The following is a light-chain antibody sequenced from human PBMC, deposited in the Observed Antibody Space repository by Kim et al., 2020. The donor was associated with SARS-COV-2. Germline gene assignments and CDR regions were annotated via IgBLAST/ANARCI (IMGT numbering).Light chain of an antibody. Sequence: DVQMTQSPSTLSASVGDRVTITCRASQSISTSLAWYQQRPGKAPDLLIYDASSLESGVPSRFSGSGSGTEFTLTISSLQPDDLATYYCQHYNSYSGPFVGGTRMGIK. CDR2: DAS. CDR3: QHYNSYSGP. J-gene: IGKJ4*01. V-gene: IGKV1-5*01. CDR1: QSISTS.